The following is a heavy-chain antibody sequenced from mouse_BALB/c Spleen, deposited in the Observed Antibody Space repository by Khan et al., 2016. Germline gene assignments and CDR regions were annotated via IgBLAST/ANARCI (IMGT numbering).Heavy chain of an antibody. J-gene: IGHJ1*01. D-gene: IGHD2-3*01. CDR2: IRSKRNNYAT. Sequence: EVQLVESGGGLVQPKGSLKLSCAASGFTFNTYAMNWVRQAPGKGLEWVARIRSKRNNYATYYADSVKDRFTISRDDSQSMLYLQMNNLKTEDTAMYYCVRQRLLTPDWYFDVWGAGTTVTVSS. V-gene: IGHV10-1*02. CDR3: VRQRLLTPDWYFDV. CDR1: GFTFNTYA.